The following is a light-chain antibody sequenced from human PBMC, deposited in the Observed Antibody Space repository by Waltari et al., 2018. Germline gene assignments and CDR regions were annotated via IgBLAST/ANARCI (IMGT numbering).Light chain of an antibody. CDR3: SSYTSSSTDVV. Sequence: QSALTQPASASGSPGQSTTIPCTGTSSDVGGYNYVSWYQQHPGKAPKLMIYDVSNRPSGVSNRFSGSKSGNTASLTISGLQAEDEADYYCSSYTSSSTDVVFGGGTKLTVL. V-gene: IGLV2-14*03. CDR1: SSDVGGYNY. J-gene: IGLJ2*01. CDR2: DVS.